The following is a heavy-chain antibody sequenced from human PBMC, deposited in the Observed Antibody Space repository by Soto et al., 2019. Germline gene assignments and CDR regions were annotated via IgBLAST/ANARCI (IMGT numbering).Heavy chain of an antibody. J-gene: IGHJ4*02. V-gene: IGHV1-46*01. Sequence: GASVKVSCKASGYTFISFYVHWVRQAPGQGLEWMGVINPNGGSTAYAQKFQGRVTMTRDTSTSTVYMELSSLRSEDTAVYYCARLATVTPPYYFDYWGQGTLVTVSS. D-gene: IGHD4-17*01. CDR1: GYTFISFY. CDR2: INPNGGST. CDR3: ARLATVTPPYYFDY.